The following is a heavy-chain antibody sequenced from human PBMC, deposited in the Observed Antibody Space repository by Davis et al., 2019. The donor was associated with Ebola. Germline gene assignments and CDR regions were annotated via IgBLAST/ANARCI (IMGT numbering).Heavy chain of an antibody. CDR1: GGSIRSHY. D-gene: IGHD3-22*01. V-gene: IGHV4-59*08. CDR3: ARRHIYYDSSGYYHDAFDM. J-gene: IGHJ3*02. Sequence: MPSETLSLTCTVSGGSIRSHYWSWIRQPPGKGLEWIGYIYYGGSTNYNPSLKSRVTISVDTSKNQFSLKLSSVTAADTAVYYCARRHIYYDSSGYYHDAFDMWGQGTMVTVS. CDR2: IYYGGST.